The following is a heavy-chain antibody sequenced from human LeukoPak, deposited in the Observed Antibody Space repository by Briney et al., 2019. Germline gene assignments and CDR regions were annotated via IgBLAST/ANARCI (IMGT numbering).Heavy chain of an antibody. CDR2: ISAHNGHT. CDR3: ARDSDQLLSIDY. CDR1: GYTFNSYG. V-gene: IGHV1-18*01. J-gene: IGHJ4*02. D-gene: IGHD2-2*01. Sequence: ASVKVSCKGSGYTFNSYGITWVRQAPGQGLEWMGYISAHNGHTNFAQKFKDRVTLTTDRSTNTVYMEVKSLRSDDTAVYYCARDSDQLLSIDYWGQGTLVTVSS.